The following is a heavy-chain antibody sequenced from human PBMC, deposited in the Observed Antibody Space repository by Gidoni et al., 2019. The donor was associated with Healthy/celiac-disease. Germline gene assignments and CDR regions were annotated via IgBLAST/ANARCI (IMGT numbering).Heavy chain of an antibody. Sequence: QVQLVESGGGVVQPGRSLRLSCAASGFTFGSYGMHWVRQAPGKGLEWVAVIWDDGSNKYYADSVKGRFTISRDNSKNTLYLQMNSLRAEDTAVYYCASDSGSYRGSFDYWGQGTLVTVSS. CDR1: GFTFGSYG. CDR2: IWDDGSNK. CDR3: ASDSGSYRGSFDY. J-gene: IGHJ4*02. D-gene: IGHD1-26*01. V-gene: IGHV3-33*01.